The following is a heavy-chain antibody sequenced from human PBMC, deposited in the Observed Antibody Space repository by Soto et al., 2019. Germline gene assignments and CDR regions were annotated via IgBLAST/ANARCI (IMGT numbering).Heavy chain of an antibody. Sequence: GGSLRLSCAASGFTFSSYAMHWVRQAPGKGLEWVAVIAYDGRNKYYADSVKGRFTISRDNSKNTLYLQMNSLRIEDTAVYYCARELERVFDYWGQGTLVAVSS. V-gene: IGHV3-30*04. D-gene: IGHD1-1*01. CDR2: IAYDGRNK. J-gene: IGHJ4*02. CDR1: GFTFSSYA. CDR3: ARELERVFDY.